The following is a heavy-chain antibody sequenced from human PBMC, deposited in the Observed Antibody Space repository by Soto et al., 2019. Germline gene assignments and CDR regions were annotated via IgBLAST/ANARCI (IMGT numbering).Heavy chain of an antibody. Sequence: QVQLVQSGAEVKKPGASVKVSCKASGYTFTGYYMHWVRQAPGQGLEWMGWINPNSGGTNYAQKFQGRVTMTRDTSISTAYMELSRLRSDDTAVYYCARDRSYSSGWKYYYYYGMDVWGQGTTVTVSS. CDR1: GYTFTGYY. CDR3: ARDRSYSSGWKYYYYYGMDV. D-gene: IGHD6-19*01. CDR2: INPNSGGT. V-gene: IGHV1-2*02. J-gene: IGHJ6*02.